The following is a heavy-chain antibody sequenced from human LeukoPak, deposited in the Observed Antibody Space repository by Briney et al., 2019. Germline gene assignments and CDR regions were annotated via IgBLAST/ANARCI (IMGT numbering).Heavy chain of an antibody. CDR2: MNPNSGNT. Sequence: ASVKVSCKASGYTFTSYDINWVRQPTGQGLEWMGWMNPNSGNTGYAQKFQGRVTMTRNTSISTAYMELSSLRSEDTAVYYCARDLWFGESLDAFDIWGQGTMVTVSS. J-gene: IGHJ3*02. CDR1: GYTFTSYD. V-gene: IGHV1-8*01. CDR3: ARDLWFGESLDAFDI. D-gene: IGHD3-10*01.